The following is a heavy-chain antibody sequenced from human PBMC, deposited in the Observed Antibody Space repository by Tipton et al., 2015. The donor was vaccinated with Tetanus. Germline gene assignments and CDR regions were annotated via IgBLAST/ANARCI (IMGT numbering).Heavy chain of an antibody. CDR1: GDSGSRHY. CDR2: IFYSGNS. D-gene: IGHD2-8*01. J-gene: IGHJ4*02. CDR3: ARGLIDDFLGSRIYFDS. Sequence: TLSLTCSVSGDSGSRHYWSWIRQPPGKALEWIGDIFYSGNSISNPSFRSRVTMSVDTSRTLFSLTLIAVTAADTDVYFCARGLIDDFLGSRIYFDSWGPGTLVTVSS. V-gene: IGHV4-59*02.